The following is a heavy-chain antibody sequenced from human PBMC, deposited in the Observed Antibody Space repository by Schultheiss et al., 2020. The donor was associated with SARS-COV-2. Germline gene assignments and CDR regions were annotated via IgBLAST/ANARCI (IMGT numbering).Heavy chain of an antibody. D-gene: IGHD1-1*01. Sequence: SETLSLTCTVSGGSISSSSYYWGWIRQHPGKGLEWIGYIYYSGSTYYNPSLKSRVTISVDTSKNQFSLKLSSVTAADTAVYYCARVRTTLTTGYYYYMDVWGKGTTVTVSS. CDR1: GGSISSSSYY. CDR3: ARVRTTLTTGYYYYMDV. CDR2: IYYSGST. J-gene: IGHJ6*03. V-gene: IGHV4-61*05.